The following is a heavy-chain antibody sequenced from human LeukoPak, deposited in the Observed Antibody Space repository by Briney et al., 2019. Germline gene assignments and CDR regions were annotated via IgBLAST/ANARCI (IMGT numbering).Heavy chain of an antibody. J-gene: IGHJ4*02. CDR1: GGSISSYY. Sequence: SETLSLTCTVSGGSISSYYWSWIRQPPGKGLEWIWHIYYSGGSNYNPSLKRRVTISVDRSKNQFFLRLNSMTAADTAIYHGARGSIVATIPTDWGQGTRVTVSS. CDR3: ARGSIVATIPTD. CDR2: IYYSGGS. V-gene: IGHV4-59*01. D-gene: IGHD2/OR15-2a*01.